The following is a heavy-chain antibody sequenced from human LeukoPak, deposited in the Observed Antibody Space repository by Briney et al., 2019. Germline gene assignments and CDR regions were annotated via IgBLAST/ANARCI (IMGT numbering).Heavy chain of an antibody. V-gene: IGHV1-69*01. CDR2: IIPVFGQE. CDR3: ARASRGHDY. CDR1: GGTLNTYA. Sequence: ASVKFSCKASGGTLNTYAINWVRQAPGQGLEWMGWIIPVFGQEKYAQKFQGRVTINADESASTVYMELRSLRSEDTAVYYCARASRGHDYWGQGTLVTVSS. J-gene: IGHJ4*02. D-gene: IGHD3-10*01.